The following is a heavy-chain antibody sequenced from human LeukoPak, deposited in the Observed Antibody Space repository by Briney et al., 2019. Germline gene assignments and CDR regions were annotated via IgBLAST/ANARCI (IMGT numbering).Heavy chain of an antibody. Sequence: PSETLSLTCTVSGGSISSSGYYWSWIRQHPGEGLEWIGYIYYSGSAYYNPSLKSRVTISVDTSKNQFSLKLNSVTAADTAVYYCASTSGIAVAGMFDYWGQGTLVTVSS. V-gene: IGHV4-31*03. CDR2: IYYSGSA. CDR3: ASTSGIAVAGMFDY. CDR1: GGSISSSGYY. D-gene: IGHD6-19*01. J-gene: IGHJ4*02.